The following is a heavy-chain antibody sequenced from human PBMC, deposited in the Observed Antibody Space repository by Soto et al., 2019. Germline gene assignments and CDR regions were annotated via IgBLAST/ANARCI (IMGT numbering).Heavy chain of an antibody. D-gene: IGHD3-3*01. J-gene: IGHJ4*02. CDR1: GFTFSSYS. Sequence: PGGSLRLSCAASGFTFSSYSMNWVRQAPGKGLEWVSSISSSSSYIYYADSVKGRFTISRDNAKNSLYLQMNSLRAEDTAVYYCARDRELRFLEWLTPDGLDHWGQGTLVTVSS. CDR3: ARDRELRFLEWLTPDGLDH. V-gene: IGHV3-21*01. CDR2: ISSSSSYI.